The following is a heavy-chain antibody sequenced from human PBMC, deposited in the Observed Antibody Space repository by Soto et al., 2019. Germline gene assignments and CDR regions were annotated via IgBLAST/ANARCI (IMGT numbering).Heavy chain of an antibody. CDR1: GFTFSSYD. J-gene: IGHJ6*02. V-gene: IGHV3-13*01. CDR2: IGTAGDT. CDR3: ARLGRVSDYSLSGMDV. Sequence: EVQLVESGGGLVQPGGSLRLSCAASGFTFSSYDMHWVRQATGKGLEWVSAIGTAGDTYYPGSVKGRFTISRENAKNSLYRQMSSLRAGDTAVYYCARLGRVSDYSLSGMDVWGQGTTVTVSS. D-gene: IGHD4-17*01.